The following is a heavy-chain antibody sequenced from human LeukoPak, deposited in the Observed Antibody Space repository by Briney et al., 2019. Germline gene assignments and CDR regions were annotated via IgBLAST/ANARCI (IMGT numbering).Heavy chain of an antibody. CDR2: IYYSGST. CDR3: ATRDYVWGSYNY. V-gene: IGHV4-39*07. CDR1: GGSISSSGYY. D-gene: IGHD3-16*01. J-gene: IGHJ4*02. Sequence: SETLFLTCTVSGGSISSSGYYWGWIRQPPGEGLDWIGSIYYSGSTYYNPSLKSRVTISVDTSKNQFSLKLSSVTGADTAVYYCATRDYVWGSYNYWGQGTLVTVSS.